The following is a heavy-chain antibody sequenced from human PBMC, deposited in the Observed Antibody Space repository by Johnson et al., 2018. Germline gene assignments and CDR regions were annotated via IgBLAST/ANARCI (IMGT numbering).Heavy chain of an antibody. CDR2: ISSAGSNK. D-gene: IGHD3-22*01. Sequence: QVQLVESGGSVVQPGRSLRLPCTASGFPFSSYGMHWVRQAPGKGLQWVASISSAGSNKNYAASVKDRFTISRDNSKNSLFLQMNSLGAEDTAEYYYAKAGYYDSSGYYYYFQHWGQGTLVTVSS. CDR1: GFPFSSYG. J-gene: IGHJ1*01. V-gene: IGHV3-30*18. CDR3: AKAGYYDSSGYYYYFQH.